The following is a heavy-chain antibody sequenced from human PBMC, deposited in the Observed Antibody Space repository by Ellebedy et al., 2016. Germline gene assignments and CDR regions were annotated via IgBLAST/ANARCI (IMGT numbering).Heavy chain of an antibody. J-gene: IGHJ4*02. D-gene: IGHD3-22*01. CDR2: IYYSGST. CDR3: ARGDSSGYTLFDY. Sequence: SETLSLTXAVSGGTIASGSYSWIWMRQPQGKGLEWIGSIYYSGSTYYNPSLKSRVTISVDTSKNQFSLKLSSVTAADTAVYYCARGDSSGYTLFDYWGQGTLVTVSS. CDR1: GGTIASGSYS. V-gene: IGHV4-39*01.